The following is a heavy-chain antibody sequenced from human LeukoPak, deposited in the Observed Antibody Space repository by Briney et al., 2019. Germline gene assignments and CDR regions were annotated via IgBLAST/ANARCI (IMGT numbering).Heavy chain of an antibody. CDR3: AKGHTDYGTGFDC. V-gene: IGHV3-23*01. D-gene: IGHD4-17*01. CDR1: GLTFTNYA. Sequence: GGSLRLSCAASGLTFTNYAMTWVRQAPGKGLECVSLISGRGTNAYYADSVGGRFTISRDNSKNTLYLQMNSLRAEDTAIYYCAKGHTDYGTGFDCWGRGTLVTVSS. CDR2: ISGRGTNA. J-gene: IGHJ4*02.